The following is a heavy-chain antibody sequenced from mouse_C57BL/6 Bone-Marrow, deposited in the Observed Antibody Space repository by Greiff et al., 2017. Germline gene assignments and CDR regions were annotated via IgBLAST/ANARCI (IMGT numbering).Heavy chain of an antibody. CDR1: GFSLTSYG. CDR2: IWRGGST. D-gene: IGHD1-1*01. Sequence: VQLQQSGPGLVQPSQSLSITCTVSGFSLTSYGVHWVRPSPGKGLEWLGVIWRGGSTDYNAAFMSRLSITKDNSKSQVFFKMNSLQADDTAIYYCAKKGTTGSSYWYFDVWGTGTTVTVSS. J-gene: IGHJ1*03. V-gene: IGHV2-5*01. CDR3: AKKGTTGSSYWYFDV.